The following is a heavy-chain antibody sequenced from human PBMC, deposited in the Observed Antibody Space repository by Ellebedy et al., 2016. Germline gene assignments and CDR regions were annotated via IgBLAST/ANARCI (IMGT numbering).Heavy chain of an antibody. D-gene: IGHD2-2*02. Sequence: GGSLRLSCAASGFTFSSYWMSWVRQAPGKGLEWVANIKQDGSDKYYVDSVKGRFTISRDNAKNSLYLQMSSLRAEDTAVYYCARDTSGCSSTSCYKRGMDVWGQGTTVTVSS. J-gene: IGHJ6*02. CDR3: ARDTSGCSSTSCYKRGMDV. CDR1: GFTFSSYW. V-gene: IGHV3-7*03. CDR2: IKQDGSDK.